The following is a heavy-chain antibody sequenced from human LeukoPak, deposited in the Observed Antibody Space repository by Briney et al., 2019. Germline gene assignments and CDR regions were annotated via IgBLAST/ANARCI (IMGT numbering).Heavy chain of an antibody. CDR2: ISAYNGNT. D-gene: IGHD4-17*01. J-gene: IGHJ6*03. Sequence: ASVKVSCKASGYTFTSYGISWVRQAPGQGLEWMGWISAYNGNTNYAQKLQGRVTITTDTSTSTAYMELRSLRSDDTAVYYCARTDYGDYSYYYYYYMDVWGKGTTVTVSS. CDR3: ARTDYGDYSYYYYYYMDV. CDR1: GYTFTSYG. V-gene: IGHV1-18*01.